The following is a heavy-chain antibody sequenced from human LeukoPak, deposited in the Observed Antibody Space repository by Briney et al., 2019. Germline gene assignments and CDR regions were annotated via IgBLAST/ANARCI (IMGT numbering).Heavy chain of an antibody. CDR1: GFTFSSSA. Sequence: PGGSLRLSCVASGFTFSSSAFHWVRQAPGKGLDWVALISYDGTNNYYADSVKGRFTISRDNTRGTLYLQMDSLRFDDTAVYYWAKGSYTTGWYNYPDRWGQGCLATV. V-gene: IGHV3-30*18. CDR2: ISYDGTNN. D-gene: IGHD6-19*01. CDR3: AKGSYTTGWYNYPDR. J-gene: IGHJ1*01.